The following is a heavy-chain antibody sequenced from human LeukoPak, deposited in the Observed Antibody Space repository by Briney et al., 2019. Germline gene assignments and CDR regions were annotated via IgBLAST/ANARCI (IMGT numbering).Heavy chain of an antibody. D-gene: IGHD2-2*01. CDR3: AREVVVVPAALYWFDP. J-gene: IGHJ5*02. CDR1: GGSISSYY. CDR2: IYYSGST. Sequence: PSETLSLTCTVSGGSISSYYWSWIRQPPGKGLEWTGYIYYSGSTNYNPSLKSRVTISVDTSKNQFSLKLNSVTAADTAVYYCAREVVVVPAALYWFDPWGQGTLVTVSS. V-gene: IGHV4-59*01.